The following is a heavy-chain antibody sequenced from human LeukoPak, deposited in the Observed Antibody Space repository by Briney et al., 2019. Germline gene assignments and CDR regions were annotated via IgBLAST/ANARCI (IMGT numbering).Heavy chain of an antibody. D-gene: IGHD3-9*01. V-gene: IGHV3-30*02. CDR3: AKTTYDILTGYFN. CDR1: GFTFSSYG. Sequence: GGSLRLSCAASGFTFSSYGMHWVRQAPGKGLEWVAFIRYDGSNKYYADSVKGRFTISRDNSKNTLCLQMNSLRAEDTAVYYCAKTTYDILTGYFNWGQGTLVTVSS. CDR2: IRYDGSNK. J-gene: IGHJ4*02.